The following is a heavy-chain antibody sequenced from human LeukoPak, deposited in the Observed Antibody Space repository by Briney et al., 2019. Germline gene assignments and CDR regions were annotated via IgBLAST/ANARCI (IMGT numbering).Heavy chain of an antibody. V-gene: IGHV3-43*02. Sequence: PGGSLRLSCVASGLNFDDSAMHWVRHAPGKGLEWVCLISADGGSTFSADSVKGRFSISRDNSKNSLYLQMNSLRSEDTAMYYCAKESGKFDYWGQGTLVAVSS. CDR1: GLNFDDSA. CDR2: ISADGGST. J-gene: IGHJ4*02. CDR3: AKESGKFDY.